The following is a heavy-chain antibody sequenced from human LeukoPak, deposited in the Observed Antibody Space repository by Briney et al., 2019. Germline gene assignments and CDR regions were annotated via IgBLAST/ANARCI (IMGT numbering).Heavy chain of an antibody. J-gene: IGHJ4*02. CDR3: VRSAFHAGSGNYYDY. CDR1: GFTVSSNY. Sequence: GGSLRLSCAASGFTVSSNYMSWVRQAPGRGLEWVSYISGSSNTIYYADSVKGRFTISRDNAKNSLYLQMNSLRVEDTAVYYCVRSAFHAGSGNYYDYWGQGTLVTVSS. CDR2: ISGSSNTI. V-gene: IGHV3-48*01. D-gene: IGHD3-22*01.